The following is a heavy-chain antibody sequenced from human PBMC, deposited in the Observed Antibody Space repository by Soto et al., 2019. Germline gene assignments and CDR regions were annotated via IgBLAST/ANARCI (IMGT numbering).Heavy chain of an antibody. CDR3: APDTAFAAFDI. Sequence: GGSLSLSCAASGFTFSDYYMSWIRQAPGKGLEWVSYISSSGSTIYYADSVKGRFTISRDNAKNSLYLQMNSLRAEDTAVYYCAPDTAFAAFDIWGQGTMVTVSS. J-gene: IGHJ3*02. D-gene: IGHD5-18*01. CDR1: GFTFSDYY. V-gene: IGHV3-11*01. CDR2: ISSSGSTI.